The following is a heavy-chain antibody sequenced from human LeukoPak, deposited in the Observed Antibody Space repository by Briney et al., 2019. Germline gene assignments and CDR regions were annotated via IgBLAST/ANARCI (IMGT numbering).Heavy chain of an antibody. CDR1: RFTFSSYA. CDR2: ISGSGGST. V-gene: IGHV3-23*01. Sequence: GGSLRLSCAASRFTFSSYAMSWVRQAPGKGLEWVSGISGSGGSTYYADSVKGRFTISRDNSKNTLYLQMNSLRAEDTAVYYCAKGIRDNWFDPWGQGTLVTVSS. CDR3: AKGIRDNWFDP. J-gene: IGHJ5*02.